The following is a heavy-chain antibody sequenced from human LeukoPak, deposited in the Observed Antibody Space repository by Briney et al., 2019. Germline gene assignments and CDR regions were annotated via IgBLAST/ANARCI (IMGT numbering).Heavy chain of an antibody. CDR3: ARFKSDDSSGYYYYFDY. J-gene: IGHJ4*02. CDR1: GGSFSGYN. V-gene: IGHV4-34*01. CDR2: INHSGST. D-gene: IGHD3-22*01. Sequence: SETLSPTCAVYGGSFSGYNWSWIRQPPGKGLEWIGEINHSGSTNYNPSLKSRVTISVDTSKNQFSLKLSSVTAADTAVYYCARFKSDDSSGYYYYFDYWGQGTLVTVSS.